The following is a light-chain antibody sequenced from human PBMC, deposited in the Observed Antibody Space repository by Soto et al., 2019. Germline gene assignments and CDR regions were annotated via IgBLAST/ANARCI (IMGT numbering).Light chain of an antibody. CDR2: DDN. Sequence: QSVLTQPPSVSAAPGQKVTISCSGSSSNIGGNSVSWYQQLPGTAPKLLIYDDNKRPSGIPDRFSGSKSGTSATLGITGFQTGDDADYYCGSWDSSPSAYVFGPGTKVTVL. V-gene: IGLV1-51*01. J-gene: IGLJ1*01. CDR1: SSNIGGNS. CDR3: GSWDSSPSAYV.